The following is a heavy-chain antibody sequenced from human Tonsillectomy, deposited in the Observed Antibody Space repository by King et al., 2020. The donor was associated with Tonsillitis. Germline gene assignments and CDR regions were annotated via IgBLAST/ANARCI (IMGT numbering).Heavy chain of an antibody. CDR2: ISWNTKSI. V-gene: IGHV3-9*01. CDR1: GFTFDDYA. Sequence: VQLVESGGGLVQPGRSLRLSCAASGFTFDDYAMHWVRQAPGKGLEWVSGISWNTKSIDYAVSVKGRFTISRDNAKNSLYLQMNSLRIEDTALYYCAKSDTTGNVDFWGQVTLVTVSS. CDR3: AKSDTTGNVDF. J-gene: IGHJ4*02. D-gene: IGHD1-1*01.